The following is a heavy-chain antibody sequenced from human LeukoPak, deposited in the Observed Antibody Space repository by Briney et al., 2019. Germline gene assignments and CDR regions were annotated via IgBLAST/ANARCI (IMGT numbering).Heavy chain of an antibody. D-gene: IGHD1-26*01. CDR3: ATTSGYFYY. CDR1: AYTFTDYY. CDR2: INPGSGDT. Sequence: ASVKVSCKASAYTFTDYYVHWVRQAPGQGLEWMGRINPGSGDTNYAQNFQGRVTMTRDTSISTAYMELSRLRSDDTAVYYCATTSGYFYYWGQGTLVTVSS. V-gene: IGHV1-2*06. J-gene: IGHJ4*02.